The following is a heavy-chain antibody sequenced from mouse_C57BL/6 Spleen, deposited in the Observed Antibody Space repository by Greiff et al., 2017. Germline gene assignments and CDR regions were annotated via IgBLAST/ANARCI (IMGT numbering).Heavy chain of an antibody. CDR1: GFTFSDYG. D-gene: IGHD2-4*01. J-gene: IGHJ4*01. Sequence: EVKLVESGGGLVKPGGSLKLSCAASGFTFSDYGMHWVRQAPEKGLEWVAYISSGSSTIYYADTVKGRFTISRDNAKNTLFLQMTSLRSEDTAMYYCARFDYDGEGYAMDYWGQGTSATVSS. V-gene: IGHV5-17*01. CDR3: ARFDYDGEGYAMDY. CDR2: ISSGSSTI.